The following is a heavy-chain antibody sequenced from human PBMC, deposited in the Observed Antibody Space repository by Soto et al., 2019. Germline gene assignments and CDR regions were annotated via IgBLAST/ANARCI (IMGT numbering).Heavy chain of an antibody. Sequence: SETLSLTCTVSGGSISSSSYYWGWIRQPPGKGMEWIGSIYYSGSTYYNPSLKSRVTISVDTSKNQFSLKLSSVTAADTAVYYCARQGCSSTSCYPGTWFDPWGQGTLVTVSS. CDR2: IYYSGST. CDR1: GGSISSSSYY. D-gene: IGHD2-2*01. V-gene: IGHV4-39*01. J-gene: IGHJ5*02. CDR3: ARQGCSSTSCYPGTWFDP.